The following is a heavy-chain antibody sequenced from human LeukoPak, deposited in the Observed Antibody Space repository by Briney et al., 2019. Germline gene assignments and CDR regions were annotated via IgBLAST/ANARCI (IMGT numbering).Heavy chain of an antibody. Sequence: SETLSLTCAVYGGSFNGYYWTWIRQPPGKGLEWIGEINHSGSTNYNPSLKSRLTISVDTSKNQFSLKLSSVTAADTAVYYCARGGSSGWTGQFAFDIWGQGTMVTVSS. CDR2: INHSGST. V-gene: IGHV4-34*01. CDR1: GGSFNGYY. CDR3: ARGGSSGWTGQFAFDI. J-gene: IGHJ3*02. D-gene: IGHD6-19*01.